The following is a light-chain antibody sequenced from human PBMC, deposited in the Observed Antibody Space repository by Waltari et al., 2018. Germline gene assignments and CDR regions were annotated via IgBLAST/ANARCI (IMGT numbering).Light chain of an antibody. CDR3: CSFAGYGIYV. Sequence: QSALTQPASVSGSPGQSITISCTAVNRNVDILHPVSWSQHHPGRNPRLLIYEISQRPSGISNRFSGSKSGNTASLTISGLQPEDEADYFCCSFAGYGIYVFGSGTQVSVL. CDR2: EIS. J-gene: IGLJ1*01. V-gene: IGLV2-23*02. CDR1: NRNVDILHP.